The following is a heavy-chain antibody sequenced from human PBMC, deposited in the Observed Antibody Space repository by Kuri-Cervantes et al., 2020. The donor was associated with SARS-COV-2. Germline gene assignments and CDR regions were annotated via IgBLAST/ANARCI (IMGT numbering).Heavy chain of an antibody. CDR3: AKSMSIAAPASDY. D-gene: IGHD6-13*01. V-gene: IGHV3-23*01. CDR1: GFTFSSYA. Sequence: GESLKISCAASGFTFSSYAMRWVRQAPGKGLEWVSTISNSGGNTYYADSVKGRFTISRDNSKNTLYLQMNSLRADDTAVYYCAKSMSIAAPASDYWGQGTLVTVSS. CDR2: ISNSGGNT. J-gene: IGHJ4*02.